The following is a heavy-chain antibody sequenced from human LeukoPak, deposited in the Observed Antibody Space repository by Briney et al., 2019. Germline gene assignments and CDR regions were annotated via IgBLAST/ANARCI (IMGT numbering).Heavy chain of an antibody. CDR1: GGSFSGYY. J-gene: IGHJ6*02. Sequence: YPSETLSLTCAVYGGSFSGYYWSWIRQPPGKGLEWIGEINHSGSTNYSPSLKSRVTISVDTSKNQFSLKLSSVTAADTAVYYCARRDNYYYYGMDVWGQGTTVTVSS. V-gene: IGHV4-34*01. CDR2: INHSGST. CDR3: ARRDNYYYYGMDV.